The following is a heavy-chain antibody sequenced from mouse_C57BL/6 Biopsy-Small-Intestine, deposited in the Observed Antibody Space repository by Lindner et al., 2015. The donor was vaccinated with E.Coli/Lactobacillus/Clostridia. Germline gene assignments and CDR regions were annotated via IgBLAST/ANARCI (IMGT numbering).Heavy chain of an antibody. V-gene: IGHV1-79*01. CDR1: GYTFTNYG. Sequence: SVKVSCKTSGYTFTNYGISWVRQAPGRGLEWMGWISPYNGDTNYAQKLQGRVTMTTDTSTSTAYMDLRSLRSDDTAVYYCARDSPCSSTTCYFDWGQGTLVTVSS. CDR3: ARDSPCSSTTCYFD. D-gene: IGHD1-1*01. J-gene: IGHJ4*01. CDR2: ISPYNGDT.